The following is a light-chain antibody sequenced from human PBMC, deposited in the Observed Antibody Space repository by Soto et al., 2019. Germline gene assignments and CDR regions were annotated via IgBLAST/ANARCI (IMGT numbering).Light chain of an antibody. CDR1: QSLSGW. J-gene: IGKJ2*02. CDR3: QQYNSYSCT. V-gene: IGKV1-5*03. CDR2: KAS. Sequence: DIQMTQSPSTLSASVGDRVTITCRASQSLSGWLAWYQQKPGKAPKLLIYKASSLASGVPSRFSGSGSGTEFTLTISSLQPDDFATYYCQQYNSYSCTFGQGTKLEIK.